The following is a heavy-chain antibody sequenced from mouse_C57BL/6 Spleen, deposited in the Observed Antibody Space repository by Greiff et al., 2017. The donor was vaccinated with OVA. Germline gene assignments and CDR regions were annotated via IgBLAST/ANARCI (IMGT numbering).Heavy chain of an antibody. V-gene: IGHV1-5*01. Sequence: EVQLQQSGTVLARPGASVKMSCKTSGYTFTSYWMHWVKQRPGQGLEWIGAIYPGNSDTSYNQKFKGKAKLTAVTSASTAYMELSSLTNEDSAVYYCTREGVYYDYDKRVGDYFDYWGQGTTLTVSS. D-gene: IGHD2-4*01. J-gene: IGHJ2*01. CDR2: IYPGNSDT. CDR1: GYTFTSYW. CDR3: TREGVYYDYDKRVGDYFDY.